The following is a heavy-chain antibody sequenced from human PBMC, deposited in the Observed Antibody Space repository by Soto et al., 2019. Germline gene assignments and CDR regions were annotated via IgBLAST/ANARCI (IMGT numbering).Heavy chain of an antibody. Sequence: QVRLQESGPGLVKPSETLSLTCTVSGGSISSYYWSWIRQPPGKGLEWIGYTFYSVSTKYNPALKSRVTISVDTSKTHFSLNLSSVTAADTAVYYCARDKGRYDSGMDVWGQGTTVTVSS. V-gene: IGHV4-59*01. CDR2: TFYSVST. D-gene: IGHD3-9*01. CDR1: GGSISSYY. J-gene: IGHJ6*02. CDR3: ARDKGRYDSGMDV.